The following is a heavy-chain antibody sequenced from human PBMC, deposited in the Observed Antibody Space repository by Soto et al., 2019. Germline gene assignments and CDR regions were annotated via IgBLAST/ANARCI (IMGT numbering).Heavy chain of an antibody. V-gene: IGHV3-23*01. CDR3: AKQRADYGSAADTFYFDS. CDR1: GVTFSNYA. Sequence: EVQLLESGGGLVQPGGSLRLSCTVSGVTFSNYAMNWVRQAPGKGLEWVSSLSGSGGTTYYADSVKGRFIISRDNSKNTLYLLMNSLRAEDTALYYCAKQRADYGSAADTFYFDSLRQGALVTVSS. CDR2: LSGSGGTT. D-gene: IGHD3-10*01. J-gene: IGHJ4*02.